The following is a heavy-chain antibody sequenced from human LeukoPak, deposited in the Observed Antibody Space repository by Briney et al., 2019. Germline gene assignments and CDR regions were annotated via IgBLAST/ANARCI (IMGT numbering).Heavy chain of an antibody. Sequence: SETLSLTCTVSGDSISSYYWSWIRQPPGKGLEWIAYIYYSGITNYNPSLKSRVTISVDTSKNQFSLKLSSVTAADTAVYYCARARPRPYCSGGSCYRGDYFDYWGQGTLVTVSS. D-gene: IGHD2-15*01. CDR3: ARARPRPYCSGGSCYRGDYFDY. CDR2: IYYSGIT. CDR1: GDSISSYY. J-gene: IGHJ4*02. V-gene: IGHV4-59*12.